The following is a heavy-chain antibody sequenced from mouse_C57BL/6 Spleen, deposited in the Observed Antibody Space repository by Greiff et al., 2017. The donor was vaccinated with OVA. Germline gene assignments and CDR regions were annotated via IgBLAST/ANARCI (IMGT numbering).Heavy chain of an antibody. CDR1: GYTFTSYW. Sequence: QVQLQQPGAELVRPGSSVKLSCKASGYTFTSYWMDWVKQRPGQGLEWIGNIYPSDSETHYNQKFKDKATLTVDKSSSTAYMQLSSLTSEDSAVYYCARHDGYYPMDYWGQGTSVTVSS. V-gene: IGHV1-61*01. J-gene: IGHJ4*01. CDR2: IYPSDSET. D-gene: IGHD2-3*01. CDR3: ARHDGYYPMDY.